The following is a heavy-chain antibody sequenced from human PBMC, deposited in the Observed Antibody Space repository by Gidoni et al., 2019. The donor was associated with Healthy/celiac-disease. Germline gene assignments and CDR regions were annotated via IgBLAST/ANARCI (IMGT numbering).Heavy chain of an antibody. CDR3: AKDMGGSYSWMLFDI. CDR2: ISLNIGSI. J-gene: IGHJ3*02. V-gene: IGHV3-9*01. CDR1: GFPLDDYA. Sequence: EVQLVASGGGLVQPGRSLRLPCAASGFPLDDYAMHWVRQAQGKGLELVSGISLNIGSIGYANSVKGRFTISRDNAKNSLYLQMNSLRAEDTALYYCAKDMGGSYSWMLFDIWGQGTMVTVSS. D-gene: IGHD1-26*01.